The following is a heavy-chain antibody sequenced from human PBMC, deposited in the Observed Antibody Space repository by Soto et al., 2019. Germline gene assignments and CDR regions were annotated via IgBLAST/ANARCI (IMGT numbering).Heavy chain of an antibody. CDR3: ARGGVLRFLDY. J-gene: IGHJ4*02. CDR2: INHSGSP. V-gene: IGHV4-34*01. D-gene: IGHD3-3*01. Sequence: QPPGKGREWIGEINHSGSPNSPPSLKSRVTISLDTSKNQFSLKLSSVTAADTAVYYCARGGVLRFLDYWGQGTLVTISS.